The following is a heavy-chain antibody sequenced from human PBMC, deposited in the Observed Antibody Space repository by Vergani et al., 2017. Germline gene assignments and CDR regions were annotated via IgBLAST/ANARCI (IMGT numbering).Heavy chain of an antibody. CDR2: VTNNNRSQ. D-gene: IGHD1-26*01. CDR3: ARGHPVGSY. V-gene: IGHV3-48*01. CDR1: GFNFSTYS. J-gene: IGHJ4*02. Sequence: QLVESGGGLVQPGGSLRLSCAASGFNFSTYSMNWVRQAPGKGIEWVSYVTNNNRSQSYADSVKGRFAISRDSAKSSLYLQMNSLRVADTAVYYCARGHPVGSYWGQGTLVTVSS.